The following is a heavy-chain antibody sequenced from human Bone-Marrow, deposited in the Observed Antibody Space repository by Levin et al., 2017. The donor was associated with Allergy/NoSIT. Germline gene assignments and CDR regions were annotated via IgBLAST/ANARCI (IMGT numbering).Heavy chain of an antibody. V-gene: IGHV4-34*01. CDR2: INHSGST. CDR3: ARGRSGSYYFVSLSWFDP. Sequence: ASQTLSLTCAVYGGSFSGYYWSWIRQPPGKGLEWIGEINHSGSTNYNPSLKSRVTISVDTSKNQFSLKLSSVTAADTAVYYCARGRSGSYYFVSLSWFDPWGQGTLVTVSS. D-gene: IGHD1-26*01. J-gene: IGHJ5*02. CDR1: GGSFSGYY.